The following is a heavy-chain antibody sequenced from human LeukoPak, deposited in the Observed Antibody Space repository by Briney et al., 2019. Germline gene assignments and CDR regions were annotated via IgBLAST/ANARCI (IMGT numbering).Heavy chain of an antibody. V-gene: IGHV3-30*18. CDR1: GFSFNSHA. D-gene: IGHD5-12*01. CDR2: ISTDGNNE. J-gene: IGHJ6*02. CDR3: AKGSSGYDLGYYYYYGMDV. Sequence: GRSLRLSCAASGFSFNSHAMHWVRQAPGKGLEWVSIISTDGNNEDYVDSVRGRFTISRDNSKNTLYLQMNSLRAEDAAVYYCAKGSSGYDLGYYYYYGMDVWGQGTTVTVSS.